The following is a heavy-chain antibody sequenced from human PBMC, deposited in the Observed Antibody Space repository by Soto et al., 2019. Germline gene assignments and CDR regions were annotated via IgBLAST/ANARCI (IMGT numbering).Heavy chain of an antibody. D-gene: IGHD5-18*01. Sequence: GGSLRLSCAASGFTFSSYAMSWVRQAPGKGLEWVSAISGSGGSTYYADSVKGRFTISRDNSKNTLYLQMNSLRVEDTAVYYCANSRGPIQLWSGLWFDPWGQGTLVTVSS. CDR3: ANSRGPIQLWSGLWFDP. J-gene: IGHJ5*02. CDR1: GFTFSSYA. V-gene: IGHV3-23*01. CDR2: ISGSGGST.